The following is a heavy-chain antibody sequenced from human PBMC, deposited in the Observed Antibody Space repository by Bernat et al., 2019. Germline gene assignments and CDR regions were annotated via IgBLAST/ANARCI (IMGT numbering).Heavy chain of an antibody. CDR3: ARHLKYASGTLWRWFDP. CDR1: GGSISSSDYY. Sequence: QLQLQESGPGLVKPSETLSLTCTISGGSISSSDYYWGWIRQPPGKGLEWIGSIYYSGITYYKSSLKSRVTISVDTSKKQFSLKLSSVTAADPAVYYCARHLKYASGTLWRWFDPWGQGTLVTVSS. J-gene: IGHJ5*02. D-gene: IGHD3-10*01. V-gene: IGHV4-39*01. CDR2: IYYSGIT.